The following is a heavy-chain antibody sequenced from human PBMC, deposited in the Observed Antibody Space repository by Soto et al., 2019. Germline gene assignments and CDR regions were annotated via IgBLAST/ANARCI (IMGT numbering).Heavy chain of an antibody. CDR1: GYTFTGYY. V-gene: IGHV1-2*04. CDR2: INPNSGGT. D-gene: IGHD3-9*01. Sequence: ASVKVSCKASGYTFTGYYMHWVRQAPGQGLEWMGWINPNSGGTNYAQKFQGWVTMTRDTSISTAYMELSRLRSDDTAVYYCARAQYYDILTGYQDAFDILGQWTMVTVSS. J-gene: IGHJ3*02. CDR3: ARAQYYDILTGYQDAFDI.